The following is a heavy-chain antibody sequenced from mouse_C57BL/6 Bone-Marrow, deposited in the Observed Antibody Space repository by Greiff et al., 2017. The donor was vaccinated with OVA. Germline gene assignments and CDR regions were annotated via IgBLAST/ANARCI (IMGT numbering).Heavy chain of an antibody. CDR2: ISSGGDYI. D-gene: IGHD5-1*01. CDR3: TRDGSTRMDY. J-gene: IGHJ4*01. CDR1: GFTFSSYA. V-gene: IGHV5-9-1*02. Sequence: DVQLLESGEGLVTPGGSLTLSCAASGFTFSSYAMSWVRQTPEKRLEWVAYISSGGDYIYYADTVTGRFTISRDKARNTLYLQMSSLTSEDTAMYYCTRDGSTRMDYWGQGTSVTVSA.